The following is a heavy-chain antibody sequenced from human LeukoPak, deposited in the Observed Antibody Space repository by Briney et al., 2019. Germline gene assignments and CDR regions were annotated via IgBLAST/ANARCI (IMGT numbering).Heavy chain of an antibody. CDR2: INPNSGGT. V-gene: IGHV1-2*02. J-gene: IGHJ5*02. CDR1: GYTFTTYY. D-gene: IGHD3-22*01. CDR3: ARTGVGIVDWFDP. Sequence: GASVKVSCKASGYTFTTYYMHWVRQAPGQGLEWMGWINPNSGGTNYAQKFQGRVTMTRDTSISTAYMELSRLRSDDTAVYYCARTGVGIVDWFDPWGQGTLVTVSS.